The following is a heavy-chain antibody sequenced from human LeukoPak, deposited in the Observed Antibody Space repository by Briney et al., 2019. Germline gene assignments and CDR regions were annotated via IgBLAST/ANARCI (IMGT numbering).Heavy chain of an antibody. CDR2: ISSRNTPI. D-gene: IGHD4-17*01. CDR1: RFTFSNYN. V-gene: IGHV3-48*01. J-gene: IGHJ3*02. Sequence: GGSLRLSCAASRFTFSNYNMNWVRQAPGKGLEWVSYISSRNTPIFYADSVKGRFTISRDNSKNTLYLQMNSLRAEDTAVYYCASLSVTHTWGDAFDIWGQGTMVTVSS. CDR3: ASLSVTHTWGDAFDI.